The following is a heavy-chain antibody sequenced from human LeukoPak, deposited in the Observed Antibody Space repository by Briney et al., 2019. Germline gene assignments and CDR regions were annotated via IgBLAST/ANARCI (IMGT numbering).Heavy chain of an antibody. CDR3: ARQHSIYDFWSGYYQRAEYFQH. Sequence: SETLSLTCTVSGGSISSSSYYWGWIRQPPGKGLEWIGSIYYSGSTYYNPSLKSRVTISVDTSKNQFSLKLSSVTAADTAAYYCARQHSIYDFWSGYYQRAEYFQHWGQGTLVTVSS. V-gene: IGHV4-39*01. J-gene: IGHJ1*01. CDR2: IYYSGST. CDR1: GGSISSSSYY. D-gene: IGHD3-3*01.